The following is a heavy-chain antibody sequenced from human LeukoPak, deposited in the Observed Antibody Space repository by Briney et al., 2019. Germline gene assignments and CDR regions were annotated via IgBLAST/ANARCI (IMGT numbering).Heavy chain of an antibody. CDR3: ARVRAPSFTQGGFDY. Sequence: WASVKVSCKASGGTFSSYAISWVRQAPGQGLEWMGGIIPIFGTANYAQKFQGRVTITADESTSTAYMELSSLRSDDTAVYHCARVRAPSFTQGGFDYWGQGTLVTVSS. V-gene: IGHV1-69*13. D-gene: IGHD3-16*01. CDR2: IIPIFGTA. CDR1: GGTFSSYA. J-gene: IGHJ4*02.